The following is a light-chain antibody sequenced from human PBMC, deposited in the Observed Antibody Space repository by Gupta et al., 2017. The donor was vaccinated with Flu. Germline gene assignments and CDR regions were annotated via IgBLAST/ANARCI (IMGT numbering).Light chain of an antibody. CDR2: DDS. J-gene: IGLJ1*01. CDR3: QVWHSSSDHYV. V-gene: IGLV3-21*02. CDR1: NIGRKG. Sequence: SYVLSQAPSVSVAPGQTARIACGGDNIGRKGVHWYKQKPGQAPVRGVFDDSARPSGIPERFSGSNSGNTATLTISRVEAGDEADYYCQVWHSSSDHYVFGSGTTVTVL.